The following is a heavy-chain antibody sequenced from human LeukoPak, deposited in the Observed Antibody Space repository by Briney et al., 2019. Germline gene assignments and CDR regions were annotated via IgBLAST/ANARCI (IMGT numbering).Heavy chain of an antibody. D-gene: IGHD5-24*01. CDR1: GYTFTGYY. Sequence: ASVKVSCKASGYTFTGYYMHWVRQAPGQGLEWMGWINPNSGGTNYAQKLQGRVTMTRDTSISTAYMELSRLRSDDTAVYYCASSREMDFPGDYYYYCMDVWGQGTTVTVSS. CDR2: INPNSGGT. J-gene: IGHJ6*02. V-gene: IGHV1-2*02. CDR3: ASSREMDFPGDYYYYCMDV.